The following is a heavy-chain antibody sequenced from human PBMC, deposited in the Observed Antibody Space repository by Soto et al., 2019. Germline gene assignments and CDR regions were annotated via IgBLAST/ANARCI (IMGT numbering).Heavy chain of an antibody. CDR3: ARETTMVRGVNHLDY. Sequence: SVKVSCKASGGTFSSYTISWVRQAPGQGLEWMGRIIPILGIANYAQKFQGRVTITADKSTSTAYMELSSLRSEDTAVYYCARETTMVRGVNHLDYWGQGTLVTVSS. J-gene: IGHJ4*02. CDR1: GGTFSSYT. V-gene: IGHV1-69*04. D-gene: IGHD3-10*01. CDR2: IIPILGIA.